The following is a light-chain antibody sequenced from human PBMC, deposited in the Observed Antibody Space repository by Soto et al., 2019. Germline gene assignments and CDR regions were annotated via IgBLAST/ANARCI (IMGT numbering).Light chain of an antibody. V-gene: IGKV1-5*01. CDR3: QQYNTYE. CDR1: QSIASW. Sequence: DIQMTQPPSTLSASVGDRVTITCRASQSIASWLAWYQQKPGRAPDLLIYDASTLKSGVPTRFSGSGSVTEFTLTISDLQPDDFATYYCQQYNTYEFGQGTKVDIK. CDR2: DAS. J-gene: IGKJ1*01.